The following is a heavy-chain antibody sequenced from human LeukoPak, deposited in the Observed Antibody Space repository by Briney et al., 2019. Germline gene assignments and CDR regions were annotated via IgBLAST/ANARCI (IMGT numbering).Heavy chain of an antibody. V-gene: IGHV4-59*01. CDR1: GGSISSYY. CDR2: IYYSGST. Sequence: PSETLSLTCTVSGGSISSYYWSWIRQPPGKGLEWIGYIYYSGSTNYNPSLKSRVTISIDTSKNQFSLKLKSVTAADTALYYFARSPWGYFNWFDPWGQGSLVTVSS. CDR3: ARSPWGYFNWFDP. J-gene: IGHJ5*02. D-gene: IGHD1-26*01.